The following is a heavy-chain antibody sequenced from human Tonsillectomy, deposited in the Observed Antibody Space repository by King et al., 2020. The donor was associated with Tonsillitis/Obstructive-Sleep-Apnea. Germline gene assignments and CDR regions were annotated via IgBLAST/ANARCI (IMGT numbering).Heavy chain of an antibody. D-gene: IGHD6-19*01. CDR3: AKDIRAVAGSDAFDI. J-gene: IGHJ3*02. V-gene: IGHV3-9*01. CDR2: ISWNSGII. Sequence: QLVQSGGGLVQPGRSLRLSCAASGFTFDDYDMHWVRQPPGKGLEWVSGISWNSGIIGYADSVKGRFTISRDNAKNSLYLQMNSLRTEDTALYYCAKDIRAVAGSDAFDIWGQGTMVTVSS. CDR1: GFTFDDYD.